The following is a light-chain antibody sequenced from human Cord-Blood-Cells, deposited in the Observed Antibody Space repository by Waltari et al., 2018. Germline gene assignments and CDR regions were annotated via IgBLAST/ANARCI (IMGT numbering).Light chain of an antibody. Sequence: AIRMTQSPSSFSASTGDRVTITCRASQGISSYLALYQQKPGKAPKLLIYAASTLQSGVPSRFSGSGSGTEFTLTISCLQSEDFATYYCQQYYSYPFTFGPGTKVDIK. CDR1: QGISSY. J-gene: IGKJ3*01. CDR3: QQYYSYPFT. V-gene: IGKV1-8*01. CDR2: AAS.